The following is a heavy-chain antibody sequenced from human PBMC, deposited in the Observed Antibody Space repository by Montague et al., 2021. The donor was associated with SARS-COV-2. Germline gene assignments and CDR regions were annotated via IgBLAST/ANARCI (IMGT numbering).Heavy chain of an antibody. Sequence: SETLSLTCTVSGGSISSSSYYWGWIRQPPGKGLEWIGSIYYSGSTYYNPSLKSRVTISVDTSKNQFSLKLSSVTAADTAVYYCARDPEEKYSGNWYYYYGNDVWGQGTPVTVSS. D-gene: IGHD6-13*01. CDR3: ARDPEEKYSGNWYYYYGNDV. CDR2: IYYSGST. CDR1: GGSISSSSYY. V-gene: IGHV4-39*07. J-gene: IGHJ6*02.